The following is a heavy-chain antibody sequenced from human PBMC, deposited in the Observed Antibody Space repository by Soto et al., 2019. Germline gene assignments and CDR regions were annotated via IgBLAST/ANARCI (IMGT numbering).Heavy chain of an antibody. CDR2: ISYDGSNK. CDR1: GFTFSSYG. CDR3: AKDPRDILNYSYSYGMDV. J-gene: IGHJ6*02. V-gene: IGHV3-30*18. D-gene: IGHD3-9*01. Sequence: GGSLRLSCAASGFTFSSYGMHWVRQAPGKGLEWVAVISYDGSNKYYADSVKGRFTISRDNSKNTLYLQMNSLRAEDTAVYYCAKDPRDILNYSYSYGMDVWGQGTTVTVSS.